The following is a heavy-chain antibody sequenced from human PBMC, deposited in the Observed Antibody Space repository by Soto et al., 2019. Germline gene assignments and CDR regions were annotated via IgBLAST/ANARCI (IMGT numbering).Heavy chain of an antibody. J-gene: IGHJ2*01. CDR2: ITISSSYT. V-gene: IGHV3-11*06. D-gene: IGHD6-6*01. CDR3: AKGFAGQLANCDL. Sequence: QAQLVESGGGLVKPGGSLRLSCAASGFSFSDYYMSWIRQAPGKGLEWISYITISSSYTNYADSVKGRFTISRDNSKNSLYLQMNSLRADDTAVYYCAKGFAGQLANCDLWGRGTLVTVSS. CDR1: GFSFSDYY.